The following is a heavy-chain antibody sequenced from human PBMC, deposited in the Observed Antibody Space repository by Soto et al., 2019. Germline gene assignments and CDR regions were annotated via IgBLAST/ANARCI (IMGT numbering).Heavy chain of an antibody. J-gene: IGHJ6*03. D-gene: IGHD3-10*01. V-gene: IGHV3-9*01. CDR2: ITWNSGSV. CDR1: RFTFDNYA. Sequence: EVYLVESGGGLVQPGRSLRLSCAASRFTFDNYAMHWVRQAPDKGLEWVSGITWNSGSVGYADSVKGRFTISRDSDKNSLYLQMNSLRSEDTALYYFAKDSEPSRAILSAGYMDVWGKGTTVTVSS. CDR3: AKDSEPSRAILSAGYMDV.